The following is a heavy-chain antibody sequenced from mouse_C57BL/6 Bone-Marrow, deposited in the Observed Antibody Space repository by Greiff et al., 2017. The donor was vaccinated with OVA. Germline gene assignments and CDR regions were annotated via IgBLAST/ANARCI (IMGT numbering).Heavy chain of an antibody. D-gene: IGHD2-10*01. J-gene: IGHJ3*01. CDR1: GYTFTSYG. CDR2: IYPRSGNT. Sequence: QVQLQQSGAELARPGASVKLSCKASGYTFTSYGISWVKQRTGQGLEWIGEIYPRSGNTYYNEKFKGKSTLTADKSSSTAYMELRSLTSEDSAVYFCATYSSFAYWGQGTLVTVSA. V-gene: IGHV1-81*01. CDR3: ATYSSFAY.